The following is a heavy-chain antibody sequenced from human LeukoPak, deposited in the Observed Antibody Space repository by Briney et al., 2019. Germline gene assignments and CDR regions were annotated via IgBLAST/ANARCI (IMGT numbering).Heavy chain of an antibody. J-gene: IGHJ4*02. CDR2: IIPIFGTA. CDR1: GGTFSSYA. D-gene: IGHD5-18*01. CDR3: ARGRYSYGPFDY. Sequence: SVKVSCKASGGTFSSYAISWVRPAPGQGLEWMGGIIPIFGTANYAQKFQGRVTITADESTSTAYMELSSLRSEDTAVYYCARGRYSYGPFDYWGQGTLVTVSS. V-gene: IGHV1-69*13.